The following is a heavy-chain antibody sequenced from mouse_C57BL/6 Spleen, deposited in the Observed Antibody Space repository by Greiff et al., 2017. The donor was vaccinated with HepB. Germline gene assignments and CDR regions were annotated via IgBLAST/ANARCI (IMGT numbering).Heavy chain of an antibody. CDR1: GYTFTDYY. J-gene: IGHJ4*01. CDR2: IFPGSGST. V-gene: IGHV1-75*01. D-gene: IGHD2-1*01. Sequence: QVQLQQSGPELEKPGASVKISCKASGYTFTDYYINWVKQRPGQGLEWIGWIFPGSGSTYYNEKFKGKATLTVDKSSSTAYMLLSSLTSEDSAVYFCARDGNGNYPTGNAMGYWGQGTSVTVSS. CDR3: ARDGNGNYPTGNAMGY.